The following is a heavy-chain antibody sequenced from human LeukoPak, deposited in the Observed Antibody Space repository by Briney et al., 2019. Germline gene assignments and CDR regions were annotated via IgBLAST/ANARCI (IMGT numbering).Heavy chain of an antibody. CDR2: INGGGGNP. V-gene: IGHV3-23*01. D-gene: IGHD3-22*01. CDR3: ATYSSLNRREFQY. J-gene: IGHJ1*01. Sequence: GGSLRLSCAASGFAFSTYAMSWVRQAPGKGLEWVSGINGGGGNPYYADSVKGRFTISRDNSKNTLYLQMNSLRAEDTAVYYCATYSSLNRREFQYWGQGTLLTVSS. CDR1: GFAFSTYA.